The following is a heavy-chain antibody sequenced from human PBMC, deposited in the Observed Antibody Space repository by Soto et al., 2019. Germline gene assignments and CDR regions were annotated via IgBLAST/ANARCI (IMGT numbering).Heavy chain of an antibody. J-gene: IGHJ4*01. CDR3: VRDRSPNVPTSIDY. CDR2: INYGGSRT. CDR1: GFTFSNYE. V-gene: IGHV3-48*03. D-gene: IGHD2-8*01. Sequence: EVQLVESGGDLVQPGGSLRLSCVASGFTFSNYEMNWVRQAPGKGLEWVAYINYGGSRTDYTDSVKGRFTISRDNAKNSLYLQMNNLRAEGTAVYYCVRDRSPNVPTSIDYWGRGSLVTVSS.